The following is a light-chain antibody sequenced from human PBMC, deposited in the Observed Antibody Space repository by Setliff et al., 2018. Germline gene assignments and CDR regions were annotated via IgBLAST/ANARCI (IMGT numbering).Light chain of an antibody. Sequence: QSALTQPPSASGSPGQSVTISCTGTSSDVGGYKYVSWYQQHPGKAPKLMIFDVSNRPSGVSNRFSGSKSGNTASLTISGLQAEDEADYYCSSYTSSVTWVFGGGTKVTVL. V-gene: IGLV2-14*03. CDR2: DVS. J-gene: IGLJ3*02. CDR1: SSDVGGYKY. CDR3: SSYTSSVTWV.